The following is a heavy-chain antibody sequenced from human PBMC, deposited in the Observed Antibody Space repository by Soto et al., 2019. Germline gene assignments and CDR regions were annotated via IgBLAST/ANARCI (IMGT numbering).Heavy chain of an antibody. Sequence: ASVKVSCKASGYTFTSYGISWVRQAPGQGLEWMGWISAYNGNTNYAQKLQGRVTMTTDTSTSTAYMELRSLRSDDTAVYYCARGLYDILTGYYSPFDYWGQGTLVTVSS. CDR1: GYTFTSYG. J-gene: IGHJ4*02. V-gene: IGHV1-18*01. D-gene: IGHD3-9*01. CDR3: ARGLYDILTGYYSPFDY. CDR2: ISAYNGNT.